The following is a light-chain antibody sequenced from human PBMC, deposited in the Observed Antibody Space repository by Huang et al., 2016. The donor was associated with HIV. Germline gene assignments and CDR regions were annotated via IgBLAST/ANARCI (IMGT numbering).Light chain of an antibody. CDR1: QNVKNY. CDR3: QQRADRVT. CDR2: DAS. Sequence: EIVLTQSPASLSVLLGDTVTLSCRASQNVKNYLGWYQQKPGQAPRLLIYDASTRPAGIPDRFSAGGSGTDVTLTINSLETEDFAIYFCQQRADRVTFGGGTRIE. J-gene: IGKJ4*01. V-gene: IGKV3-11*01.